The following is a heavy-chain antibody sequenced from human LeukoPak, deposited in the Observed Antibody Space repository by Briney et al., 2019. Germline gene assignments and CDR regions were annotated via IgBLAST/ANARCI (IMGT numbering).Heavy chain of an antibody. V-gene: IGHV1-69*05. CDR1: GGTFSSYA. J-gene: IGHJ3*02. Sequence: SVKVSCKASGGTFSSYAISWVRQAPGQGLEWMGGIIPIFGTANYAQKFQGRVTITTDESTSTAYMELSSLRSEDTAVYYCARDIVGNYDFWSGYYNAFDIWGQGTMVTVSS. CDR3: ARDIVGNYDFWSGYYNAFDI. CDR2: IIPIFGTA. D-gene: IGHD3-3*01.